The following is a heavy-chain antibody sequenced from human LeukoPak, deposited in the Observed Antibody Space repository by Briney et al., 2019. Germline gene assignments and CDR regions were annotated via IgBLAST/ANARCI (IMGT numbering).Heavy chain of an antibody. Sequence: PGESLRLSCAASGFTLSTYYMNCARQAPGKGLEWVSIIYSGGTTYYADSVKGRFTISRDTSKNTLSLQMNSLRVEDTAVYFCARLGDHFHWNLDLWGRGTLVTVSS. D-gene: IGHD1-1*01. CDR3: ARLGDHFHWNLDL. CDR1: GFTLSTYY. J-gene: IGHJ2*01. CDR2: IYSGGTT. V-gene: IGHV3-53*01.